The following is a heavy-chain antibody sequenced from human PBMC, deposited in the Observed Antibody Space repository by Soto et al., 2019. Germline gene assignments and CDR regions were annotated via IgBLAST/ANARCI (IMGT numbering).Heavy chain of an antibody. CDR1: GFSFSSYS. CDR2: ISGRGTTI. CDR3: ARLGYCTGSNFNYYCCHYGMDV. D-gene: IGHD2-8*02. Sequence: EVQLVESGGGLVQPGGSLRLSCVASGFSFSSYSMNWVRQAPGKGLEWISFISGRGTTIYFADSVKGRFTVSRDNAKNSLSLQVSKLRDEDTAVYYCARLGYCTGSNFNYYCCHYGMDVWGQGTTVTVSS. V-gene: IGHV3-48*02. J-gene: IGHJ6*02.